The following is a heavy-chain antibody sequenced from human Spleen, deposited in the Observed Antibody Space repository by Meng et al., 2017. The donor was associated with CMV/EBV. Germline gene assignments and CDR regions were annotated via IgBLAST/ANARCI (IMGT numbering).Heavy chain of an antibody. J-gene: IGHJ4*02. CDR1: GSNVSSYG. V-gene: IGHV3-30*18. CDR2: ISYDGSNK. CDR3: AKETIVGATIGPPDY. D-gene: IGHD1-26*01. Sequence: SGSNVSSYGMHWVRRATGKGLEGVAVISYDGSNKYYADPVKGRFTISRDNSKNTLYLQMNSLRAEDTAVYYCAKETIVGATIGPPDYWGQGTLVTVSS.